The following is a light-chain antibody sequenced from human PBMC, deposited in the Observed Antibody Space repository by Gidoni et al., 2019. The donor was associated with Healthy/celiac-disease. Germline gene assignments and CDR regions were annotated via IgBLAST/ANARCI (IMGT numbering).Light chain of an antibody. CDR3: QQDYNLPRT. Sequence: EIVMTQSPATLSLSPGERATLSCRASQSVSSSYLSWYQQKPGQAPRLLIYGASTRATGIPARFSGSGSGTDFTLTISSLQPEDFAVYYCQQDYNLPRTFXQXTKVXIK. J-gene: IGKJ1*01. V-gene: IGKV3D-7*01. CDR2: GAS. CDR1: QSVSSSY.